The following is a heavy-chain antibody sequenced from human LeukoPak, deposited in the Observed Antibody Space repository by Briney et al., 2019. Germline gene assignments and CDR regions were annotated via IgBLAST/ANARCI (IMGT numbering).Heavy chain of an antibody. V-gene: IGHV5-51*01. Sequence: GESLKISCRTSGYNFTSYWIGWVRQMPGKGLEWMGIIYPADSDTRYSPSFQGQVTISADKSISTAYLQWSSLKASDTAMYYCALSVDKYYFDYWGQGTLVTVSS. CDR3: ALSVDKYYFDY. J-gene: IGHJ4*02. CDR1: GYNFTSYW. D-gene: IGHD5/OR15-5a*01. CDR2: IYPADSDT.